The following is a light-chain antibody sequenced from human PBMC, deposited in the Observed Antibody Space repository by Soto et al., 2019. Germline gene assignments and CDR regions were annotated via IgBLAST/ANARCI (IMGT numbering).Light chain of an antibody. V-gene: IGLV4-60*03. CDR2: LEGSGNY. J-gene: IGLJ2*01. Sequence: QLVLTQSSSASASLGSSVKLTCTLSSGHSTYIISWHQHQPGKAPRYLMKLEGSGNYNKGSGVPDRFSGSSSAADRYLIISTLQSEDEADYYCETWYSNSLIFGGGTKLTVL. CDR1: SGHSTYI. CDR3: ETWYSNSLI.